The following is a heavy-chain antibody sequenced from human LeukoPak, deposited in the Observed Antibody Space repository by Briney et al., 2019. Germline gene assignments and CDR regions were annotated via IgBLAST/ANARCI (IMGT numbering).Heavy chain of an antibody. J-gene: IGHJ4*02. CDR3: ARENPEIDSSGYQLTFAYDY. CDR2: ISAYIGNT. V-gene: IGHV1-18*01. CDR1: GYTFTSYG. D-gene: IGHD3-22*01. Sequence: ASVKVSCKASGYTFTSYGISWVRQAPGQGLEWMGWISAYIGNTNYAQKLQGRVTMTTDTSTSTAYMELRSLRSDDTAVYYCARENPEIDSSGYQLTFAYDYWGQGTLVTVSS.